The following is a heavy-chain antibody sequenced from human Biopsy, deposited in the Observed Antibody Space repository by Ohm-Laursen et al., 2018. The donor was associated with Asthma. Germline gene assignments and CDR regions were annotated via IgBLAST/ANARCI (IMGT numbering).Heavy chain of an antibody. V-gene: IGHV3-23*01. J-gene: IGHJ5*02. CDR1: GFAFNNSS. Sequence: GSLRLSRAASGFAFNNSSMTWVCQAPGKGLEWVSSISASGVRTFYADSVKGRFTVSRDSSRNTLYLQLSTLRVEDTAVYFCAKITTDRQKANNWFDPWGQGTLVTVSS. D-gene: IGHD3-22*01. CDR3: AKITTDRQKANNWFDP. CDR2: ISASGVRT.